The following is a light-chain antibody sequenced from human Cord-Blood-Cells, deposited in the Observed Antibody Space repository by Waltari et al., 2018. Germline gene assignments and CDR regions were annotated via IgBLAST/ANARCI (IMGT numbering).Light chain of an antibody. CDR1: SPTIGAGSD. CDR2: GNS. Sequence: QSVLTQPPSVSGAPGQRVTIPCTGSSPTIGAGSDVHWYQQLPGTAPKLLIYGNSNRPSGVPDRFSGSKSGTSASLAITGLQAEDEADYYCQSYDSSLSGWVFGGGTKLTVL. V-gene: IGLV1-40*01. CDR3: QSYDSSLSGWV. J-gene: IGLJ3*02.